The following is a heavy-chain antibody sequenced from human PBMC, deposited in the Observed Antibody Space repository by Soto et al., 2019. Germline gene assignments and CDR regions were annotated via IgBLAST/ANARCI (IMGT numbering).Heavy chain of an antibody. Sequence: SETLSLTCTVSGDSISSYYWSWIRQPPGKGLEWIGNIYYSGSTNYNPSLKSRVIISTDTSKNQFSLKLSSVTAADTAVYYCARHLGKAGDSWGQGTMVTVSS. CDR3: ARHLGKAGDS. D-gene: IGHD6-13*01. CDR1: GDSISSYY. J-gene: IGHJ3*02. V-gene: IGHV4-59*08. CDR2: IYYSGST.